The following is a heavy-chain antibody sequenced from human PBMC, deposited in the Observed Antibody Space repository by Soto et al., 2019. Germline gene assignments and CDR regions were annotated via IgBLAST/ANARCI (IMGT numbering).Heavy chain of an antibody. CDR1: GYTFRTYG. Sequence: GASVKVSCKASGYTFRTYGISWVRQAPGQGLEWMGWISAYNGNTNYAQKFQGRVTMTTETSTSTAYMELNSLRAEDTAVYYCAKGKPMTTVTFSYFDYWGQGTLVTVSS. D-gene: IGHD4-4*01. CDR2: ISAYNGNT. J-gene: IGHJ4*02. V-gene: IGHV1-18*01. CDR3: AKGKPMTTVTFSYFDY.